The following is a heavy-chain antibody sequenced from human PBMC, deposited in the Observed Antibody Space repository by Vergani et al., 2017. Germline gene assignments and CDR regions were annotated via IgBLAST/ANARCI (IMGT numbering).Heavy chain of an antibody. V-gene: IGHV4-59*01. D-gene: IGHD3-22*01. CDR2: IYTSGST. CDR1: GGSISSYY. J-gene: IGHJ3*02. CDR3: AREGRYYDSSGYYSAFDI. Sequence: QVQLQESGPGLVKPSETLSLTCTVSGGSISSYYWSWIRQPPGKGLEWIGYIYTSGSTNYNPSLKSRVTISVDTSKNQFSLKLSSVTAADTAVYYCAREGRYYDSSGYYSAFDIWGQGTMVTVSS.